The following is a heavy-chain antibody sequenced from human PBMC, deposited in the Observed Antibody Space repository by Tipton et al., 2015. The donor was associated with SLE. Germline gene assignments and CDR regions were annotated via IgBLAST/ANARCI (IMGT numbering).Heavy chain of an antibody. CDR3: ARGGYDFWSGPGNY. V-gene: IGHV4-34*01. Sequence: LRLSCAASGFTFNDFYMSWIRQPPGKGLEWIGEINHSGGIKYNPSLKSRVAISVDTSKNQFSLKLSSVTAADTAVYYCARGGYDFWSGPGNYWGQGTLVTVSS. CDR1: GFTFNDFY. J-gene: IGHJ4*02. D-gene: IGHD3-3*01. CDR2: INHSGGI.